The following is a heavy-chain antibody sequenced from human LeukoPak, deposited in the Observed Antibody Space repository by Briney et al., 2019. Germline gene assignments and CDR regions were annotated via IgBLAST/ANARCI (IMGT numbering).Heavy chain of an antibody. V-gene: IGHV4-59*01. CDR3: ARGAFGGVIAAYYYYYLDV. D-gene: IGHD3-16*02. J-gene: IGHJ6*03. CDR1: GGSISSYY. CDR2: IYYSGST. Sequence: SEIRSFTCTVPGGSISSYYWSWIRQPPGKGLEWIGYIYYSGSTNYNPSLKSRVTISVDTSKNQFSLRLSSVTAADTAVYYCARGAFGGVIAAYYYYYLDVWGKGTTVTVSS.